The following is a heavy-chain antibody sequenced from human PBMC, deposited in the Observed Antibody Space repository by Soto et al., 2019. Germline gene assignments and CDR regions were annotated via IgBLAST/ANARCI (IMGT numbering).Heavy chain of an antibody. V-gene: IGHV5-51*01. CDR3: ARSPRSSPYFDL. Sequence: GESLKISCQCSGYTFSNFWIGWVRQLPGQGLEWMGIIYPGDHETRYSPSFLGKVTISAETSINTAYLQWSSLEASDSAFYFCARSPRSSPYFDLGDQGXLVTVSS. CDR1: GYTFSNFW. D-gene: IGHD6-13*01. CDR2: IYPGDHET. J-gene: IGHJ4*02.